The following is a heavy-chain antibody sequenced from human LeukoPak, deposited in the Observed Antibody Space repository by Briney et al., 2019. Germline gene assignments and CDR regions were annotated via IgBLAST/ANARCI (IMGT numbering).Heavy chain of an antibody. Sequence: KASETLSLTCTVSGGSISSSSYYWGWIRQPPGKGLEWIGSIYYSGSTYYNPSLKSRVTISVDTSKNQFSLKLSSVTAADTAVYYCAREHSWAFWSAAGYFDYWGQGTLVTVSS. D-gene: IGHD3-3*01. CDR1: GGSISSSSYY. CDR3: AREHSWAFWSAAGYFDY. V-gene: IGHV4-39*07. J-gene: IGHJ4*02. CDR2: IYYSGST.